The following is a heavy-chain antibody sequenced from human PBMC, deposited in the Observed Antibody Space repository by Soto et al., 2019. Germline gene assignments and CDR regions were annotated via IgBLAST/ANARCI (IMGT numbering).Heavy chain of an antibody. Sequence: SVNVSCKASGGTFSSYAISWVRQAPGQGLEWMGGIIPIFGTANYAQKFQGRVTITADKSTSTAYMELSSLRSEDTAVYYCARHIFLEWFDWFDPWGQGTLVTVSS. V-gene: IGHV1-69*06. CDR1: GGTFSSYA. CDR3: ARHIFLEWFDWFDP. CDR2: IIPIFGTA. D-gene: IGHD3-3*01. J-gene: IGHJ5*02.